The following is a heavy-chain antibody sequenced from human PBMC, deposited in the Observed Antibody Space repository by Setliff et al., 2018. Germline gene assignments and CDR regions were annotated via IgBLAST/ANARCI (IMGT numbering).Heavy chain of an antibody. Sequence: GESLKISCKGSGYSFTNTWIGWVRQMPGKGLEWMGITYLGDSDVRYSPSFQGQVTISADKSINTAYLQWSSLKASDTAIYYCARLGGWLTSPETPGAFDIWGQGTMVTVSS. J-gene: IGHJ3*02. CDR1: GYSFTNTW. CDR2: TYLGDSDV. V-gene: IGHV5-51*01. D-gene: IGHD3-16*01. CDR3: ARLGGWLTSPETPGAFDI.